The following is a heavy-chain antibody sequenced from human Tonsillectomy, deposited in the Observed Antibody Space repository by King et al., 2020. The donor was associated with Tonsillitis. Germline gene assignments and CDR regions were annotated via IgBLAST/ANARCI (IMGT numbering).Heavy chain of an antibody. J-gene: IGHJ6*03. Sequence: VQLQESGPGLVKPSETLSLTCTVSGGSINSYYWSWIRQPPGKGLEWIGYIYYSGSTNYKPSLKSRVTISVDTSQNPFSLKLSTVTAADTAVYYCAREVQLRLGYDYYYMDVWGKGTTVTVSS. CDR2: IYYSGST. V-gene: IGHV4-59*01. CDR1: GGSINSYY. CDR3: AREVQLRLGYDYYYMDV. D-gene: IGHD1-1*01.